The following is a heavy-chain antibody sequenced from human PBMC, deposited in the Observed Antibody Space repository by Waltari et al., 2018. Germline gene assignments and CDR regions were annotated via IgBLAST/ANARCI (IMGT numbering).Heavy chain of an antibody. Sequence: EVQLVEPGGGLIQPGGYIRLSCAASRLVVSEHSLTWVRQAPGRGVGWVSVLYSGGYSYYADSVKGRFTISSDTSKNTVYLQMNNLGAEDTAVYFCARGGGYYDNSGFYFFDYWGQGTLVTVSS. CDR2: LYSGGYS. CDR3: ARGGGYYDNSGFYFFDY. CDR1: RLVVSEHS. V-gene: IGHV3-53*01. J-gene: IGHJ4*02. D-gene: IGHD3-22*01.